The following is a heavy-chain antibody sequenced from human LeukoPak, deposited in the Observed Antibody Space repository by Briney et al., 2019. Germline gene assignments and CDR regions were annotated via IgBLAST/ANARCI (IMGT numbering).Heavy chain of an antibody. CDR3: AREGDIAVAGSPYFDY. D-gene: IGHD6-19*01. V-gene: IGHV1-18*01. CDR2: ISAYNGNT. Sequence: ASVKVSCKASGYTFTSYDISWVRQAPGQGLEWMGWISAYNGNTNYAQKLQGRVTMATDTSTSTAYMELRSLRSDDTAVYYCAREGDIAVAGSPYFDYWGQRTLVTVSS. J-gene: IGHJ4*02. CDR1: GYTFTSYD.